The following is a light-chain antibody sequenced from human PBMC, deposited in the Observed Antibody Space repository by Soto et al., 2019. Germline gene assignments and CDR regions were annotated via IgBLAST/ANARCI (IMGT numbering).Light chain of an antibody. J-gene: IGLJ3*02. CDR2: GNS. CDR1: SPNIGAGYG. V-gene: IGLV1-40*01. CDR3: QSYDSSLSGWV. Sequence: QSALTQPPSVSGAPGQRVTISCTGSSPNIGAGYGVHWYQQLPGTAPKLLIYGNSNRPSGVPDRFSGSKSGTSASLAITGLRAEDEADYYCQSYDSSLSGWVFGGGTKLTVL.